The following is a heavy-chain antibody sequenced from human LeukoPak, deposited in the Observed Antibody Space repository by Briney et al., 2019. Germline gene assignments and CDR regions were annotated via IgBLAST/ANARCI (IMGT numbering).Heavy chain of an antibody. CDR3: ARVGGSYPRFDY. J-gene: IGHJ4*02. D-gene: IGHD1-26*01. CDR2: ISSSSSYI. Sequence: PGGSLRLSCAASGFTFSNYSMNWVRQAPGKGLEWVSSISSSSSYIYYADSVKGRFTISRDNAKNSLYLQMNSLRAEDTAVYYCARVGGSYPRFDYWGQGTLVTVSS. CDR1: GFTFSNYS. V-gene: IGHV3-21*01.